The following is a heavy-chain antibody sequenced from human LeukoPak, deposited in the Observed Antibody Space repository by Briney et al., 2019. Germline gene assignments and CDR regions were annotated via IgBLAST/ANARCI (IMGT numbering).Heavy chain of an antibody. V-gene: IGHV3-74*01. J-gene: IGHJ6*02. Sequence: PGGSLRLSCAASGFTFSIYSMNWVRQAPGKGPVWVSRIDSDGSTTNYADSVKGRFTISRDNAKNTLYLQMSSLRAEDTALYYCARTFSALYGMDVWGQGTTVTVSS. CDR3: ARTFSALYGMDV. CDR1: GFTFSIYS. D-gene: IGHD2-15*01. CDR2: IDSDGSTT.